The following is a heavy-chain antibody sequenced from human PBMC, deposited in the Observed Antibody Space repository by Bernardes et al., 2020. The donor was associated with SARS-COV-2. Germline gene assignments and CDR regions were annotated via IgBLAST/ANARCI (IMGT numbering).Heavy chain of an antibody. J-gene: IGHJ6*02. CDR3: VKDISWGAATGKMDYYHYGMDV. D-gene: IGHD6-13*01. CDR2: ITGNGVTT. V-gene: IGHV3-43*02. CDR1: GFSFEDYA. Sequence: GSLRLSCAASGFSFEDYAMHWVRQVPGKGLEWVALITGNGVTTDYAASVNGRFTISRDNNKKSLFLQVNSLRIDDTGLYYCVKDISWGAATGKMDYYHYGMDVWGQGTAVTVS.